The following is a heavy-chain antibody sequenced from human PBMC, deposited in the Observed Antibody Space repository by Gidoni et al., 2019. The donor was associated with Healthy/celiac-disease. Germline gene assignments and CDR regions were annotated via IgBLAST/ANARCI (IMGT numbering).Heavy chain of an antibody. V-gene: IGHV3-49*05. CDR2: IRSKAYGGTT. CDR1: GFTFGDHA. D-gene: IGHD3-10*01. J-gene: IGHJ6*02. CDR3: TREGGFGELLCGMDV. Sequence: EVQLVESGGGLVKPGRSLRLSCTASGFTFGDHAMSWFRQAPGKGLEWVGFIRSKAYGGTTEYAASVKGRFTISRDDSKSIAYLQMNSLKTEDTAVYYCTREGGFGELLCGMDVWGQGTTVTVSS.